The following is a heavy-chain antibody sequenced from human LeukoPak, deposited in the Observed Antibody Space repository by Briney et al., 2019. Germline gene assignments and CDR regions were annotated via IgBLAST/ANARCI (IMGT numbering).Heavy chain of an antibody. V-gene: IGHV3-23*01. J-gene: IGHJ4*02. CDR2: ISGSGGST. Sequence: GGTLRLSCAASGFTFSSYGMSWVRQAPGKGLEWVSAISGSGGSTYYADSVKGRFTISRDNSKNTLYLQMNSLRAEDTAVYYCAKDARGAGGYYFDYWGQGTLVTVSS. CDR3: AKDARGAGGYYFDY. D-gene: IGHD1-26*01. CDR1: GFTFSSYG.